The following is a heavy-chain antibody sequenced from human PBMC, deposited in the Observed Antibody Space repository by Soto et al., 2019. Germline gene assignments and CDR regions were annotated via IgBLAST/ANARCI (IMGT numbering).Heavy chain of an antibody. CDR2: INPNSGGT. D-gene: IGHD3-22*01. CDR1: GYTFTGYY. CDR3: ARPYYDSSGPQNYYFDY. V-gene: IGHV1-2*02. J-gene: IGHJ4*02. Sequence: ASVKVSCKASGYTFTGYYMHWVRQAPGQGLEWMGWINPNSGGTNYAQKFQGRVTMTRDTSISTAYMELSRLGSDDTAVYYCARPYYDSSGPQNYYFDYWGQGTRGTAPQ.